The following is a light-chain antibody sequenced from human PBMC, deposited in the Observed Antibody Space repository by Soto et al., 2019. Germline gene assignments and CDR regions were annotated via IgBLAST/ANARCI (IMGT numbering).Light chain of an antibody. J-gene: IGLJ2*01. CDR1: SSNIGNNY. Sequence: QSVLTQPPSVSAAPGQKVTISCSGSSSNIGNNYVSWYQQLPGTAPKLLIYDNNKRPSGIPDRFSASKSGTSATLGITGLQTGDEADYYCGTWDSILSAMLFGGGTQLTVL. V-gene: IGLV1-51*01. CDR3: GTWDSILSAML. CDR2: DNN.